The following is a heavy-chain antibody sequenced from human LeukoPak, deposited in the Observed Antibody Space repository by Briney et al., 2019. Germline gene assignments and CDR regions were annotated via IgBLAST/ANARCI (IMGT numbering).Heavy chain of an antibody. CDR2: IKQDGSEK. CDR1: GFTFSSYW. J-gene: IGHJ5*02. D-gene: IGHD5-12*01. Sequence: GGSLRLSCAASGFTFSSYWMSWVRQARGKGLEWVANIKQDGSEKYYVDSVKGRFTISRDNAKNSLYLQMNSLRAEDTALYYCAKDAVASLGLNWFDPWGQGTLVTVSS. V-gene: IGHV3-7*03. CDR3: AKDAVASLGLNWFDP.